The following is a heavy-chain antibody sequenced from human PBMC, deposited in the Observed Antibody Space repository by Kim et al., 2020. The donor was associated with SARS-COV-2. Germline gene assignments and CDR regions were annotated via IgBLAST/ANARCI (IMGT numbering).Heavy chain of an antibody. J-gene: IGHJ5*02. Sequence: TLCAQNFQGRVTMTEDTSTNTAYMELRSLRFDDTAVYYCATALGYSNAFDPWGQGTLVSVSS. D-gene: IGHD6-13*01. CDR3: ATALGYSNAFDP. CDR2: T. V-gene: IGHV1-24*01.